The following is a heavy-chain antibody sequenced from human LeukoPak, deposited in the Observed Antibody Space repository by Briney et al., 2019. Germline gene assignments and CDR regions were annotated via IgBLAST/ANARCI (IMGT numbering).Heavy chain of an antibody. CDR3: ARDSEPRGYSGYDYVGNWFDP. CDR1: GYSISSGYY. J-gene: IGHJ5*02. V-gene: IGHV4-38-2*02. Sequence: PSETLSLTCTVSGYSISSGYYRCWLQPPPGERLEWIGIIYHSGSTYYNPSLKSRVTMSVDTSKNQFSLKLTSVTAADTAVYFCARDSEPRGYSGYDYVGNWFDPWGQGTLVTVSS. D-gene: IGHD5-12*01. CDR2: IYHSGST.